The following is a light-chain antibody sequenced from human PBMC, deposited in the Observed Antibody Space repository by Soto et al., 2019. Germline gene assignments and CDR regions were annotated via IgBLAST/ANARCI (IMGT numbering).Light chain of an antibody. Sequence: ETVLTQSPGTLSLSPGERATVSCRASQSVGGSSLAWYQQRPGQAPRLLIYGTSKRATGIPDRFSGSGSGTDFTLTISRLEPEDFAVYYCQQYQNSPRTFGQGTKVDIK. CDR3: QQYQNSPRT. CDR2: GTS. CDR1: QSVGGSS. J-gene: IGKJ1*01. V-gene: IGKV3-20*01.